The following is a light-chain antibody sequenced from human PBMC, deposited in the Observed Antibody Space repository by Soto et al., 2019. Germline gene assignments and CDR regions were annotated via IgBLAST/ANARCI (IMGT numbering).Light chain of an antibody. CDR1: HSVSSSY. Sequence: ENVLTQSPGTLSLSPGERATLSCRASHSVSSSYLAWYQQKPGQAPRLLIYDASSRATGIPDRFSGGGSGTDFTLTISRLEPEDFAVYYCQQFSSYPLTFGGGTKVDTK. CDR3: QQFSSYPLT. J-gene: IGKJ4*01. CDR2: DAS. V-gene: IGKV3-20*01.